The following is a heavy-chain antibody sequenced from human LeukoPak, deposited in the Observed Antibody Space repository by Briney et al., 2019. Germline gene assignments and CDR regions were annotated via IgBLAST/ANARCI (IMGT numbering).Heavy chain of an antibody. J-gene: IGHJ3*02. CDR2: ISSSSSYI. V-gene: IGHV3-21*01. CDR3: ARVRIQLFDAFDI. D-gene: IGHD5-18*01. Sequence: GGSLRLSCAASGFTFSSYSMNWVRQAPGKGLEWVSSISSSSSYIYYADSVKGRFTISRDNAKNSLYLQMNSLGAEDTAVYYCARVRIQLFDAFDIWGQGTMVTVSS. CDR1: GFTFSSYS.